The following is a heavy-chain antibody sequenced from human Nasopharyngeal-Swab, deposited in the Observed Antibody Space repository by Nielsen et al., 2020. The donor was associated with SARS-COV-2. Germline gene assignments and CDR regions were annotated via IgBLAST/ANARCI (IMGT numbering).Heavy chain of an antibody. CDR3: ARGVHSSSWYVYYYYYYGMDV. CDR2: INTNTGNP. Sequence: WVRQASGQGLEWMGWINTNTGNPTYAQGFTGRFVFSLDTSVSTAYLQISSLKAENTAVYYCARGVHSSSWYVYYYYYYGMDVWGQGTTVTVSS. D-gene: IGHD6-13*01. V-gene: IGHV7-4-1*02. J-gene: IGHJ6*02.